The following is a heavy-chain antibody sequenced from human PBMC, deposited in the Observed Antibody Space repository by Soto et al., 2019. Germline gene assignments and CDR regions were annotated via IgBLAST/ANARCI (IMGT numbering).Heavy chain of an antibody. V-gene: IGHV2-5*02. CDR3: AHVYWAASGTRYYFDH. D-gene: IGHD6-13*01. Sequence: QITLTESGPTLVKPTQTLTLTCTFSGFSFSTSAVGVGWIRQPPGKALEFLALIYWDDDKRYRPSLKSKISIPKDTSRTQVVLTMTDLDPADTATYYCAHVYWAASGTRYYFDHWGQGTLVTVSS. CDR2: IYWDDDK. CDR1: GFSFSTSAVG. J-gene: IGHJ4*02.